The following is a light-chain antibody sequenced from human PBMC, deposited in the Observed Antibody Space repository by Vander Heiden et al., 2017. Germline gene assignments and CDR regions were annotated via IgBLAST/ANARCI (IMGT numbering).Light chain of an antibody. CDR2: ENN. CDR1: SSNIGNNY. CDR3: GTWDSSRSAAV. Sequence: QSVLTQPPSVSAAPGQKVTISCSGSSSNIGNNYVSWYQQLPGTAPKLLIYENNKRPSGIPDRFSGSKSGTSATLGITGLQTGDEADYYCGTWDSSRSAAVFGGGTQLTVL. J-gene: IGLJ7*01. V-gene: IGLV1-51*02.